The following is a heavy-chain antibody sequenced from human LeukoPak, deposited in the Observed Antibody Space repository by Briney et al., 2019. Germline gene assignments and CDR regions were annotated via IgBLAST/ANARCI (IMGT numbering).Heavy chain of an antibody. J-gene: IGHJ4*02. V-gene: IGHV3-74*01. CDR2: ISSDGSIT. CDR3: ARHLNYYLDY. Sequence: GGSLRLSCAASGFTFSTYWMHWVRQAPGRGLVWVSRISSDGSITSYADSVKGRFTISRDNAKNTLYLQMNSLRAEDTAVYYCARHLNYYLDYWGQGTLVTVSS. CDR1: GFTFSTYW. D-gene: IGHD3-10*01.